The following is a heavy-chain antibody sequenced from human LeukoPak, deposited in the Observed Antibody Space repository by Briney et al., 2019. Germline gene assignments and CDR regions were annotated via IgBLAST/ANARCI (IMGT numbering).Heavy chain of an antibody. D-gene: IGHD3-22*01. J-gene: IGHJ4*02. Sequence: GGSLRLSCAASGFTFSSYAMHWVRQAPGKGLEWVAVISYDGSNKYYADSVKGRFTISRDNSKNTLYLQMNSLRAEDTAVYYCAKDVQRTYYYDSSGYYWGQGTLVTVSS. CDR2: ISYDGSNK. CDR3: AKDVQRTYYYDSSGYY. V-gene: IGHV3-30-3*01. CDR1: GFTFSSYA.